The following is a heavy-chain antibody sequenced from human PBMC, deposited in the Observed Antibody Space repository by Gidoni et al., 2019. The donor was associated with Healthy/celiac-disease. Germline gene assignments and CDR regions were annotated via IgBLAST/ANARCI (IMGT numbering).Heavy chain of an antibody. CDR3: ATQKKTLYDILTGYLVTKLGAFDI. D-gene: IGHD3-9*01. J-gene: IGHJ3*02. CDR2: FDPEEGET. V-gene: IGHV1-24*01. Sequence: QVPLVQSGAEVKTPGASVKVSCKVSGYPLPELSMHWVRQAPGKGLEWMGGFDPEEGETIYAQKFQGRVTMTEDTSTDTAYMELSSLRSEDTAVYYCATQKKTLYDILTGYLVTKLGAFDIWGQGTMVTVSS. CDR1: GYPLPELS.